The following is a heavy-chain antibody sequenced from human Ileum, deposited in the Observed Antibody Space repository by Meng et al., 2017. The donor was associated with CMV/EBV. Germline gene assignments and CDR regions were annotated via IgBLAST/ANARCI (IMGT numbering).Heavy chain of an antibody. CDR1: GFTFSSYW. CDR2: INSDGSST. V-gene: IGHV3-74*01. D-gene: IGHD3-3*01. CDR3: ARGNYDFWSGYPLDY. J-gene: IGHJ4*02. Sequence: SGFTFSSYWMHWVRQAPGKGLVWVSRINSDGSSTSYADSVKGRFTISRDNAKNTLYLQMNSLRAEDTAVYYCARGNYDFWSGYPLDYWGQGTLVTVSS.